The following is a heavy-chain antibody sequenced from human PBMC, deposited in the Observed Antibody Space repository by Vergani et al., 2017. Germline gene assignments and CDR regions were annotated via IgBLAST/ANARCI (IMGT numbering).Heavy chain of an antibody. CDR1: GFTFTSSA. V-gene: IGHV1-58*02. Sequence: QMQLVQSGPEVKKPGTSVKVSCKASGFTFTSSAMQWVRQARGQRLEWIGWIVVGSGNTNYAQKFQERVTITRDMSTSTAYMELSSLRSEDTAVYYCAVGGRDSSGYYDYYYYGMDVWGQGTTVTVSS. CDR2: IVVGSGNT. J-gene: IGHJ6*02. D-gene: IGHD3-22*01. CDR3: AVGGRDSSGYYDYYYYGMDV.